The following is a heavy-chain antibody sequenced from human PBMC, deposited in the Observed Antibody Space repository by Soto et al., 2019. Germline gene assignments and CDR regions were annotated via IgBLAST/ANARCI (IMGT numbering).Heavy chain of an antibody. J-gene: IGHJ6*03. V-gene: IGHV4-59*08. D-gene: IGHD1-7*01. CDR2: IYYSGST. CDR1: GGSISSYY. CDR3: ARGLELRPARYYYYMDV. Sequence: NPSETLSLTCTVSGGSISSYYWSWTRQPPGKGPEWIGYIYYSGSTNYNPSLKSRVTISVDTSKNQFSLKLSSVTAADTAVYYCARGLELRPARYYYYMDVWGKGTTVTVSS.